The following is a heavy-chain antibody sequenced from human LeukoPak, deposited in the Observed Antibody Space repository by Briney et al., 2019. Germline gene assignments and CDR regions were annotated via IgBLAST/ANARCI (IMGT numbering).Heavy chain of an antibody. V-gene: IGHV1-2*02. Sequence: ASVKVSCKASGYTFTGYYMHWVRQAPGQGLEWMGWVNPSSGGTNYAQKFQGRVTMTRDTSISTAYMELSRLRSDDTAVYYCARVARAAAGTNWFDPWGQGTLVTVSS. CDR1: GYTFTGYY. CDR3: ARVARAAAGTNWFDP. J-gene: IGHJ5*02. CDR2: VNPSSGGT. D-gene: IGHD6-13*01.